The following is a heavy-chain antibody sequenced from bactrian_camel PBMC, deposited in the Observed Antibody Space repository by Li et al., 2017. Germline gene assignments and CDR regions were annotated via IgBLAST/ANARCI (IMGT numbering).Heavy chain of an antibody. V-gene: IGHV3S1*01. J-gene: IGHJ4*01. D-gene: IGHD6*01. CDR3: ATDPRAYGGACVRQRRAPVYSSASAL. Sequence: QLVESGGGLVQPGGSLRLSCAASGFTFSSYWMYWVRQAPGKGLEWVSAISASGGTTIYADSVKGRFTISRDTNRNTVDLQMNSLRPEDTAMYICATDPRAYGGACVRQRRAPVYSSASALWGQGTQVTVS. CDR2: ISASGGTT. CDR1: GFTFSSYW.